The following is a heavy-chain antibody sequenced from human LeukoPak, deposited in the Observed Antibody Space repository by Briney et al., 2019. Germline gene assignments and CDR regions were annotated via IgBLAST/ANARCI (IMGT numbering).Heavy chain of an antibody. J-gene: IGHJ4*02. Sequence: GGFLRLSCAASGFTFSDYYMSWIRQAPGKGLEWVSYISSSGSTIYYADSVKGRFTISRDNAKNSLYLQMNSLRAEDTAVYYCARDDSSGYPDYWGQGTLVTVSS. V-gene: IGHV3-11*04. CDR2: ISSSGSTI. CDR1: GFTFSDYY. D-gene: IGHD3-22*01. CDR3: ARDDSSGYPDY.